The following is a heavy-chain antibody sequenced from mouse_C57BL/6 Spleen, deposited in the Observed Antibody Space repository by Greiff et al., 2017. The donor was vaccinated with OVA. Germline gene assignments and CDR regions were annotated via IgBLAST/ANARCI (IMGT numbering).Heavy chain of an antibody. CDR3: ARLGNSYWYFDV. CDR2: IYPGDGDT. V-gene: IGHV1-82*01. Sequence: QVQLQQSGPELVKPGASVKISCKASGYAFSSSWMNWVKQRPGKGLEWIGRIYPGDGDTNYNGKFKGKATLTADKSSSTAYMQLSSLTSEDSAVYFCARLGNSYWYFDVWGTGTTVTVSS. CDR1: GYAFSSSW. J-gene: IGHJ1*03. D-gene: IGHD2-1*01.